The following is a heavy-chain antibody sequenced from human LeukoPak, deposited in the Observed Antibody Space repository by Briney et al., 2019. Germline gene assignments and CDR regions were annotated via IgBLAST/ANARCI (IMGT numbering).Heavy chain of an antibody. J-gene: IGHJ6*03. CDR1: GFTVSSNY. CDR3: AXXXXXXXLISRKDYYYMDV. Sequence: GGSLRLSCAASGFTVSSNYMSWVRQAPGKGLEWVSIIYSDGSTYYADSVKGRFTISRDNSKNTLYLQMNSLRAEDTAVYYCAXXXXXXXLISRKDYYYMDVWGKGTTVTISS. V-gene: IGHV3-66*01. D-gene: IGHD1-14*01. CDR2: IYSDGST.